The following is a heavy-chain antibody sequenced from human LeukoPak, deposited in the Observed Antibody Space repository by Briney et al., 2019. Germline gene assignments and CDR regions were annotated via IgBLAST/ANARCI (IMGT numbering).Heavy chain of an antibody. J-gene: IGHJ4*02. CDR2: INHSGST. V-gene: IGHV4-34*01. Sequence: SETLSLTCAVYGGSFSGYYWSWIRQPPGKGLEWIGEINHSGSTNYNPSLKSRVTISVDTSKNQFSLKLSSVTAADTAVYYCARENIADRSKLDYWGQETLVTVSS. CDR1: GGSFSGYY. CDR3: ARENIADRSKLDY. D-gene: IGHD6-13*01.